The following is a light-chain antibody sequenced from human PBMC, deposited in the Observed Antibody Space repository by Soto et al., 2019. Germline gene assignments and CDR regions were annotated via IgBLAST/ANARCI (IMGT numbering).Light chain of an antibody. CDR2: DVS. V-gene: IGLV2-14*01. J-gene: IGLJ1*01. CDR3: SSYTTSNTRQIV. CDR1: SSDVGGYTY. Sequence: QSALTQPASVSGSPGQAITISCTGTSSDVGGYTYVSWYQQHPGKAPKFIIYDVSNRPSGVSNRFSGSKSGNTASLTISGLQAEDEADYYCSSYTTSNTRQIVFGTGTKVPVL.